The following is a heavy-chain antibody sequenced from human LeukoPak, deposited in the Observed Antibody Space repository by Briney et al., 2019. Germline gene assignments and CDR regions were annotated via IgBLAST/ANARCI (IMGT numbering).Heavy chain of an antibody. CDR3: ARQTTVTTQSDY. CDR2: IDPIYSYT. J-gene: IGHJ4*02. CDR1: GYIFSNYW. D-gene: IGHD4-17*01. Sequence: GESLRISCKGSGYIFSNYWISWVRQMPGKGLEWMGRIDPIYSYTNYSPSFQGHVTMSVDKSTSTAYLQWSSLKASDTARYYCARQTTVTTQSDYWGQGALVTVSS. V-gene: IGHV5-10-1*01.